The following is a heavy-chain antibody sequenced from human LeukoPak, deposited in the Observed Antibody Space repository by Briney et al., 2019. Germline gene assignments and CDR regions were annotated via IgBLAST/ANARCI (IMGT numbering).Heavy chain of an antibody. V-gene: IGHV4-59*08. J-gene: IGHJ4*02. CDR2: IYYSGNT. D-gene: IGHD1-26*01. CDR1: GGSISSYY. Sequence: SETLSLTCTVSGGSISSYYWSWIRQPPGKGLEWIGYIYYSGNTNYTHSLKSRVTISVDTSKNQFSLKLSSVTAADTAVYYCASRVVGAILDYWGQGTLVTVSS. CDR3: ASRVVGAILDY.